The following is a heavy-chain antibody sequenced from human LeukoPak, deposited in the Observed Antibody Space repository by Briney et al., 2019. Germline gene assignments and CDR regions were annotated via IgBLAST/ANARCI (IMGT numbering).Heavy chain of an antibody. CDR1: GYTFSAYY. CDR2: INANSGGT. D-gene: IGHD3-3*01. CDR3: ARDTIFGVVMTKNDAFDI. J-gene: IGHJ3*02. V-gene: IGHV1-2*06. Sequence: GASVKVSCKASGYTFSAYYMHWVRQAPGQGLEWMGRINANSGGTNYAQKFQGRVTMTRDTSMSTAYMYLSSLTSDDTALYYCARDTIFGVVMTKNDAFDIWGQGTTVTVSS.